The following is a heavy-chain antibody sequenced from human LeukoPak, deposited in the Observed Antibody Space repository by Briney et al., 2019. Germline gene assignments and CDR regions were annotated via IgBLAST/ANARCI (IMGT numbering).Heavy chain of an antibody. CDR1: GYTFTGYY. CDR2: INPNSGGT. D-gene: IGHD3-16*02. J-gene: IGHJ5*02. CDR3: AREIDRWASSWFDP. Sequence: ASVKVSCKASGYTFTGYYMHWVRQAPGQGLEWMGWINPNSGGTNYAQKFQGRVTMTRDTSISTAYMELSRLRSDDTAVYYCAREIDRWASSWFDPWGQGTLVTVSS. V-gene: IGHV1-2*02.